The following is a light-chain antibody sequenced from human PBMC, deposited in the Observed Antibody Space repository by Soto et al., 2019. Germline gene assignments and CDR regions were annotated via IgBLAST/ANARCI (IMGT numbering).Light chain of an antibody. CDR2: DNN. V-gene: IGLV1-51*01. CDR3: GTWDSSLSAGV. CDR1: SSNLGAGYD. Sequence: QSVLTQPPSVSGAPGQRVTIPCTGNSSNLGAGYDVHWYQQLPGTAPKLLIYDNNKRPSGIPDRFSASKSGTSATLGITGLQTGDEADYYCGTWDSSLSAGVFGGGTKLTVL. J-gene: IGLJ3*02.